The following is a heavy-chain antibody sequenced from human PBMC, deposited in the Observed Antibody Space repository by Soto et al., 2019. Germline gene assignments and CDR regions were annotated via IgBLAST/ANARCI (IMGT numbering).Heavy chain of an antibody. CDR2: IYYSGIT. CDR3: ARVHVMVVAGSTFDY. Sequence: PSDTQSLTYAFYGLSVNGYYLSWIRQTPGKGLEWIGYIYYSGITKYSPSLKSRVTISVDTSKNQFSLKLSSVTAADTAVYYCARVHVMVVAGSTFDYWGHGTLVNVSS. D-gene: IGHD6-19*01. J-gene: IGHJ4*01. CDR1: GLSVNGYY. V-gene: IGHV4-59*02.